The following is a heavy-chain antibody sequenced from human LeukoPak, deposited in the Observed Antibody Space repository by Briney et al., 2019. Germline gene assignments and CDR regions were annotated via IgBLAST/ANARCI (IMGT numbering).Heavy chain of an antibody. V-gene: IGHV3-7*01. D-gene: IGHD5-18*01. CDR2: MKQDGGEK. CDR3: ARGEFARIQGSNGTNV. Sequence: GESLRLSWAASGFTFSSFWMSWVRQAPGKGLGWVANMKQDGGEKYYVDSVKGRFTISRDNAKNTLHLQMNSLRGEDTAVYYFARGEFARIQGSNGTNVWGRGTTVTVS. J-gene: IGHJ6*02. CDR1: GFTFSSFW.